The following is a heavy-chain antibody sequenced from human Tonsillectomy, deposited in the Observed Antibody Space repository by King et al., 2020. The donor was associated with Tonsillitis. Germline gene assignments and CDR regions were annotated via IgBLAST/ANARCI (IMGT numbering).Heavy chain of an antibody. J-gene: IGHJ4*02. V-gene: IGHV3-7*01. D-gene: IGHD5-24*01. CDR2: IKQYGSEK. CDR3: ARDQEMATIFYLDY. CDR1: GFTFSSYW. Sequence: VQLVESGGGLVQPGGSLRLSCAASGFTFSSYWMSWVRQAPGKGLEWVANIKQYGSEKYYVDSVKGRFTISRDNAKNSLYLQMNSLRAEDTAVYYCARDQEMATIFYLDYWGQGTLVTVSS.